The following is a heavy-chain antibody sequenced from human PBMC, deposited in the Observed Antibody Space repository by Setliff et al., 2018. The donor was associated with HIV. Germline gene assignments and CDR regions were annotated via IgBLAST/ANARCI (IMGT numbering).Heavy chain of an antibody. D-gene: IGHD2-21*02. J-gene: IGHJ5*01. CDR3: TPIHNYTDHCPDS. V-gene: IGHV3-15*01. CDR2: IKSRTVTETT. Sequence: PGGSLRLSCEASGVTLTDHYIEWVRQAPGKGLEWIGRIKSRTVTETTDVAAPVKGRFTISRDDSQNMVYLQMNSLKTEDTAMYYCTPIHNYTDHCPDSWGQGTLVTVSS. CDR1: GVTLTDHY.